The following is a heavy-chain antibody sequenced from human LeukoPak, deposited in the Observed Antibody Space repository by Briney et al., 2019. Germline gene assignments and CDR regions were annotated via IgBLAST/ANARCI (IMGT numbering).Heavy chain of an antibody. J-gene: IGHJ4*02. Sequence: GGSLRLSCAASGFTFSTYSMNWVRQAPGKGLEWVSYISSSGRTIYYADSVKGRFTISRDDAKTSLYLQMNGLRVEDTALYYCAKLGYDFYFEYWGQGTLVTVSS. CDR2: ISSSGRTI. D-gene: IGHD3-3*01. V-gene: IGHV3-48*01. CDR3: AKLGYDFYFEY. CDR1: GFTFSTYS.